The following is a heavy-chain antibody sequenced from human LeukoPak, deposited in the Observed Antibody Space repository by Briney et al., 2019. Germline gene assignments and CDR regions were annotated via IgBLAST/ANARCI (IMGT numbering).Heavy chain of an antibody. CDR3: ASRGRAYCGGDCHANDY. D-gene: IGHD2-21*02. J-gene: IGHJ4*02. CDR2: AADSGST. CDR1: GDSMSDYF. Sequence: SETLSLTCTVSGDSMSDYFWTWIRQPPGKGLEWIGYAADSGSTNYNPSLKSRVTISVDTSKNQFSLKLSSVTAADTAVYYCASRGRAYCGGDCHANDYWGQGTLVTVSS. V-gene: IGHV4-59*12.